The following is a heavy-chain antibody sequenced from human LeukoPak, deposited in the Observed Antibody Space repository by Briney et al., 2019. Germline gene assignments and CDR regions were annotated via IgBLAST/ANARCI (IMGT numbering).Heavy chain of an antibody. D-gene: IGHD4-11*01. V-gene: IGHV3-23*01. J-gene: IGHJ4*02. CDR3: AKGDYSNRHFDY. Sequence: AGGSLRLSCAASGFTFSSYAMSWVRQAPGKGLEWVSATSGSGGSTYYADSVKGRFTTYRDNSKNPLYLQMNSLRAEDTAVYYCAKGDYSNRHFDYWGQGTLVTVSS. CDR1: GFTFSSYA. CDR2: TSGSGGST.